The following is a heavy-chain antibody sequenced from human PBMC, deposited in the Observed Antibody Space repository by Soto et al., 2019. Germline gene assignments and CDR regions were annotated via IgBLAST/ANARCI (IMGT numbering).Heavy chain of an antibody. V-gene: IGHV1-8*01. D-gene: IGHD3-10*01. Sequence: GASVKVSCKASGYTFTSYDINWVRQATGQGLEWMGWMNPNSGNTGYAQKFQGRVTMTRNTSISTAYMELSSLRSEDTAVYYCARGAGEDYYGSGSQYDYWGQGTLVTVS. CDR3: ARGAGEDYYGSGSQYDY. CDR1: GYTFTSYD. J-gene: IGHJ4*02. CDR2: MNPNSGNT.